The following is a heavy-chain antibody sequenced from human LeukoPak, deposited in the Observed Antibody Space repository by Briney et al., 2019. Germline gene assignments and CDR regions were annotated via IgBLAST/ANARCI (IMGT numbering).Heavy chain of an antibody. CDR1: GYTFTDYD. D-gene: IGHD3-10*01. Sequence: GASVKVSCKTSGYTFTDYDITWVRQATGQGLEWMGWMNPNSGNTGYAQKFQGRVTMTRNTSISTAYMELSSLRSEDTAVYYCARGTGGSGGYYYYMDVWGKGTTVTISS. CDR2: MNPNSGNT. J-gene: IGHJ6*03. CDR3: ARGTGGSGGYYYYMDV. V-gene: IGHV1-8*02.